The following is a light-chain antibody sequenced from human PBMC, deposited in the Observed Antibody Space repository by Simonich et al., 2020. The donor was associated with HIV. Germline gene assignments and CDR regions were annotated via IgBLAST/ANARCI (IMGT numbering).Light chain of an antibody. CDR1: QSVLYSSKNKNY. CDR2: WAS. Sequence: DIVMTQSPDSLAVSLGERATINCKSSQSVLYSSKNKNYLAWYQQKPGQPPKLLIYWASTRESGVPDRFRASGSGTDFTLTISSLQAEDVAIYYCQQYYSTPPTFGQGTKVEIK. J-gene: IGKJ1*01. CDR3: QQYYSTPPT. V-gene: IGKV4-1*01.